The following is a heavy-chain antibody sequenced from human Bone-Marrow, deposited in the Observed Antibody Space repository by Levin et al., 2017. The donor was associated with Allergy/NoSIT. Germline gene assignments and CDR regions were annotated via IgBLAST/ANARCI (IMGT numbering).Heavy chain of an antibody. V-gene: IGHV3-30*04. CDR1: GFTFSSYA. CDR3: ARDQFSGRVGSTYYFDY. J-gene: IGHJ4*02. Sequence: GGSLRLSCAASGFTFSSYAMHWVRQAPGKGLEWVAVISYDGSNKYYADSVKGRFTISRDNSKNTLYLQMNSLRAEDTAVYYCARDQFSGRVGSTYYFDYWGQGTLVTVSS. CDR2: ISYDGSNK. D-gene: IGHD1-26*01.